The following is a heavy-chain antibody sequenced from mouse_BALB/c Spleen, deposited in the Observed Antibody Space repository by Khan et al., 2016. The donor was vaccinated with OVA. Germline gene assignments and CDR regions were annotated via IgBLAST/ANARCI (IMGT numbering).Heavy chain of an antibody. V-gene: IGHV2-6*02. Sequence: VQLVESGPGLVAPSQTLSITCTISGFSLTNYGVHWVRQPPGKGLEWLVVIWSDGSTTYNSALKSRLTISKDNSKRQAFLKMNSLQTDDTVTYFCARKPFDQYDIMDYWGQGTSVTVSS. D-gene: IGHD2-14*01. J-gene: IGHJ4*01. CDR3: ARKPFDQYDIMDY. CDR2: IWSDGST. CDR1: GFSLTNYG.